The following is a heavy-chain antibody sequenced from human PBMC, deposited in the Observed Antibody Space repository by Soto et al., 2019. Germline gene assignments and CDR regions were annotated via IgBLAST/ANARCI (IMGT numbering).Heavy chain of an antibody. V-gene: IGHV3-23*01. CDR1: GFTFSSYG. Sequence: PGGSLRLSCAASGFTFSSYGMSWVRQAPGKGLEWVSGISGSGGSTYYADSVRGRFTISRDNSKNTLYLQMSSLRAEDTAVYYCAKDTRLRLGDLSFDAFDYWDQGTLVTSPQ. CDR3: AKDTRLRLGDLSFDAFDY. D-gene: IGHD3-16*02. J-gene: IGHJ4*02. CDR2: ISGSGGST.